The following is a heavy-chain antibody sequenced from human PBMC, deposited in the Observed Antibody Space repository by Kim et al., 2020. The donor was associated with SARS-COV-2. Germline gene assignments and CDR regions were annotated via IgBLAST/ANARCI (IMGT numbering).Heavy chain of an antibody. D-gene: IGHD3-10*01. Sequence: GGSLRLSCAASGFTFNEYAMHWVRQAPGKGLEWVAVISYDGSNKYYADSVKGRFTISRDNFKNTLYLQMNSLRPEDTAVYFCARARESQAYYYFGYWGQGTLVTVSS. CDR2: ISYDGSNK. J-gene: IGHJ4*02. CDR1: GFTFNEYA. CDR3: ARARESQAYYYFGY. V-gene: IGHV3-30*04.